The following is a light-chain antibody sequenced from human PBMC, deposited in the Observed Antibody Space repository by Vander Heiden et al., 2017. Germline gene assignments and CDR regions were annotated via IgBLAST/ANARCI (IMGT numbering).Light chain of an antibody. CDR1: QNIHNY. CDR3: QQSDSDPPT. J-gene: IGKJ1*01. CDR2: GAS. V-gene: IGKV1-39*01. Sequence: DIQMTQSPSSLSASVGDSVIITCRASQNIHNYLNWYQKRPGKAPKLLIYGASSLQGGVPSRLSGSGFGTDCTLSSTTIKTEDVATYVCQQSDSDPPTCGQGTNVX.